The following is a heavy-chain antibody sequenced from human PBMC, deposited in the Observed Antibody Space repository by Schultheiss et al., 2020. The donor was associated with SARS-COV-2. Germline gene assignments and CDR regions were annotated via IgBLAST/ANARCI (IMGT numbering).Heavy chain of an antibody. CDR2: IYYSGST. J-gene: IGHJ6*02. CDR3: ARGSFRPGSGWYHRNNGMDV. Sequence: SETLSLTCTVSGGSVSSGSYYLSWIRQPPGKGLEWIGYIYYSGSTNYNPSLKSRVTISVDTSKNQFSLKLSSVTAADTAVYYCARGSFRPGSGWYHRNNGMDVWGQGTTVTVSS. V-gene: IGHV4-61*01. D-gene: IGHD6-19*01. CDR1: GGSVSSGSYY.